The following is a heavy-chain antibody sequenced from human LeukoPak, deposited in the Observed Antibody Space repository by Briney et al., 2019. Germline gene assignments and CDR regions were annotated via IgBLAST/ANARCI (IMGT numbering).Heavy chain of an antibody. J-gene: IGHJ4*02. V-gene: IGHV3-74*01. D-gene: IGHD5-24*01. CDR2: IDTDGSTT. CDR3: ARDRDGYNY. Sequence: GGSLRLSCAASGFTFSNFLMHWVRQVPGKGLVWVARIDTDGSTTHYADSVKGRFTISRDNAKNTLYLQMNSLRAEDTAVYYCARDRDGYNYWGQGTLVTVSS. CDR1: GFTFSNFL.